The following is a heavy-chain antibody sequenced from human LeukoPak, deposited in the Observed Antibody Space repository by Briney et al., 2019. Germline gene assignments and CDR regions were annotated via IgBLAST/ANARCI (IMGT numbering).Heavy chain of an antibody. CDR2: ISGSGTST. CDR1: GYTFNSYA. CDR3: AKEPASGSCFDY. D-gene: IGHD3-10*01. V-gene: IGHV3-23*01. Sequence: GGSLRLSCTASGYTFNSYAMSWVRPAPGKGLEWVSGISGSGTSTYYADSVKGRFTISRDNSKNTLYLQMNSLRAEDTALYYCAKEPASGSCFDYWGQGTLVTVSS. J-gene: IGHJ4*02.